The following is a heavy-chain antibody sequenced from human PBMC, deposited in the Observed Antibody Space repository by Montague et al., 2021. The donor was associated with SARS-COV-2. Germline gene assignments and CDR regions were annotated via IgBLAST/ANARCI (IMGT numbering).Heavy chain of an antibody. Sequence: SETLSLTCAVYGGSFSGYYWTWIRQSPRKGLGWIGEINHSGSTNYNPSLKSRVTISVDTSKNQFSLKLSSVTAADTAVYYCACGEITTRGLIYYYGMDVWGQGTTVTASS. CDR3: ACGEITTRGLIYYYGMDV. J-gene: IGHJ6*02. CDR1: GGSFSGYY. CDR2: INHSGST. V-gene: IGHV4-34*01. D-gene: IGHD4-11*01.